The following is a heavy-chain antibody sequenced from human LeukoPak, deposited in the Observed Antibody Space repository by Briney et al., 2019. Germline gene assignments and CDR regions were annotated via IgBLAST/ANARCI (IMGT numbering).Heavy chain of an antibody. CDR3: AKVFRVVVAATGDFDY. CDR2: ISGSGGST. J-gene: IGHJ4*02. CDR1: GFTFSSYA. Sequence: GGSLRLSCAASGFTFSSYAMSWVRQASGKGLEWVSAISGSGGSTYYADSVKGRFTISRDNSKNTLYLQMNSLRAEDTAVYYCAKVFRVVVAATGDFDYWGQGTLVTVSS. V-gene: IGHV3-23*01. D-gene: IGHD2-15*01.